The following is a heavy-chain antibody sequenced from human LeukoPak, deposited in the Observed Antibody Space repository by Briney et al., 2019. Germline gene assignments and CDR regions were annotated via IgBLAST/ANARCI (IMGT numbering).Heavy chain of an antibody. V-gene: IGHV4-59*01. J-gene: IGHJ3*02. CDR3: ARERVGVATISQQEIQI. CDR2: IYYTGST. D-gene: IGHD5-24*01. Sequence: SETLSLTCTVSDGSINGYYWSWIRQSPGKGLESLGYIYYTGSTNYNPSLKSRVTMSVDTSRNQFFLRLSSVTAADTAVYYCARERVGVATISQQEIQIWGQGTMVTVSS. CDR1: DGSINGYY.